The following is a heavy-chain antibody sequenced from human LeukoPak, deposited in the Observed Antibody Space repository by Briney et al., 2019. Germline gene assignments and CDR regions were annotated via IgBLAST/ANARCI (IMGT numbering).Heavy chain of an antibody. V-gene: IGHV3-9*01. Sequence: GGSLRLSCAASGFTFDDYAMHWVRQAPGKGLEWVSGISWNSGSIGYADSVKGRFTISRDNAKNSLYLQMNSLRAEDTAVYYCARDITTAFDIWGQGTMVTVSS. CDR3: ARDITTAFDI. CDR2: ISWNSGSI. D-gene: IGHD1/OR15-1a*01. J-gene: IGHJ3*02. CDR1: GFTFDDYA.